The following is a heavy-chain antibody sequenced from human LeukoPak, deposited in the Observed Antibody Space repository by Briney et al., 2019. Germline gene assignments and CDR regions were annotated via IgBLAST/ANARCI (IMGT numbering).Heavy chain of an antibody. CDR2: ISGSGGST. Sequence: GGSLRLSCAASGFTFSIYAMSWVRQAPGKGLEWVSAISGSGGSTYYADSVKGRFTISRDNSKNTLYLQMNSLRAEDTAVYYCAKDYDFWSGYRFDYWGQGTLVTVSS. V-gene: IGHV3-23*01. D-gene: IGHD3-3*01. CDR3: AKDYDFWSGYRFDY. CDR1: GFTFSIYA. J-gene: IGHJ4*02.